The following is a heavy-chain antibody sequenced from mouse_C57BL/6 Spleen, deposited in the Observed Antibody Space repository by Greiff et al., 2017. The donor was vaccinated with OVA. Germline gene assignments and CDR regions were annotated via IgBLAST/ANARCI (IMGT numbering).Heavy chain of an antibody. V-gene: IGHV1-64*01. D-gene: IGHD2-3*01. CDR1: GYTFTSYW. J-gene: IGHJ1*03. CDR2: IHPNSGST. Sequence: VQLQQSGAELVKPGASVTLSCKASGYTFTSYWLHWVKQRPGQGLEWIGMIHPNSGSTNYNEKFKSKATLTVDKSSSTAYMQLSSLTSEDSAVYYCATPDGYYWYFDVWGTGTTVTVSS. CDR3: ATPDGYYWYFDV.